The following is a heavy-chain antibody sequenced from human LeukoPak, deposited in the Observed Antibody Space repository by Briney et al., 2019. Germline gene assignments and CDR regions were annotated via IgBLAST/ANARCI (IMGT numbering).Heavy chain of an antibody. CDR1: GGTFSSYA. CDR2: IIPIFGTA. Sequence: GASVKVSCKASGGTFSSYAISWVRQAPGQGLEWMGGIIPIFGTANYAQKFQGRVTMTEDTSTDTAYVELSSLRSEDTAVYYCATFVVVTAIGWFDPWGQGTLVTVSS. D-gene: IGHD2-21*02. J-gene: IGHJ5*02. CDR3: ATFVVVTAIGWFDP. V-gene: IGHV1-69*06.